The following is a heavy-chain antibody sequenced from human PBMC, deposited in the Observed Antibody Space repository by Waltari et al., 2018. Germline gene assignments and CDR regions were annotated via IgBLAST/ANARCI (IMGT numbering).Heavy chain of an antibody. D-gene: IGHD3-3*01. CDR3: ARVEGSFWSGYRFDS. CDR1: GFTFGDYG. Sequence: EVRLVESGGGLGEPGRSLRLSCSTSGFTFGDYGIGWVRQALGKGLEWVGFTRSKTYYGTAEYAASMKGRFIISRDDSKSVAYLQMNNLKSEDTAVYYCARVEGSFWSGYRFDSWGQGTPVTVSS. V-gene: IGHV3-49*04. J-gene: IGHJ4*02. CDR2: TRSKTYYGTA.